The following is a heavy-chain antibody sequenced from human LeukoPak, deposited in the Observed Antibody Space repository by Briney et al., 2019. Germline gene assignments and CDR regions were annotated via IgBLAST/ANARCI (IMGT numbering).Heavy chain of an antibody. J-gene: IGHJ4*02. CDR1: GVSISSGGQY. V-gene: IGHV4-31*03. CDR3: ARDRSNGWPYFFDY. D-gene: IGHD6-19*01. Sequence: PSETLSLTCTVSGVSISSGGQYWSWIRQSPGKGLEWIGYIFYRDSTNYNPSLKSRATISVDTSKNQFSLNLTSLTAADTAVYYCARDRSNGWPYFFDYWGRGTLVTVSS. CDR2: IFYRDST.